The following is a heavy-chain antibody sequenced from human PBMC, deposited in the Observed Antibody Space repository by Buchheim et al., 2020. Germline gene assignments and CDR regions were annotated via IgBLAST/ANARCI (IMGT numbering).Heavy chain of an antibody. CDR3: ARVGDCGGDCYSIDY. CDR2: ISSGGSTL. Sequence: QVQLVESGGGLVKPGGSLTLSCAASGFTFSDYYMSWIRQAPGEGLEWVSYISSGGSTLHYVDPVKGRFTIPRANPKNSLYLQMNSLTAEDTAVYYCARVGDCGGDCYSIDYWGQGTL. J-gene: IGHJ4*02. V-gene: IGHV3-11*01. CDR1: GFTFSDYY. D-gene: IGHD2-21*02.